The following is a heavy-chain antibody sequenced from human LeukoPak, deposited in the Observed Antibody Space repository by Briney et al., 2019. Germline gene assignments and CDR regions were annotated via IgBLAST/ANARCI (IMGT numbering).Heavy chain of an antibody. D-gene: IGHD3-10*01. CDR3: AREPHSMKYYYGSGSLAGILDV. V-gene: IGHV4-38-2*02. CDR1: GYSISSGYY. Sequence: EPSETLSLTCTVSGYSISSGYYWGWIRQPPGQGLEWIGSIYHSGSTYYNPSLKSRVTISVDTSKNQFSLKLSSVTAADTAVYYCAREPHSMKYYYGSGSLAGILDVWGKGTTVTVSS. J-gene: IGHJ6*04. CDR2: IYHSGST.